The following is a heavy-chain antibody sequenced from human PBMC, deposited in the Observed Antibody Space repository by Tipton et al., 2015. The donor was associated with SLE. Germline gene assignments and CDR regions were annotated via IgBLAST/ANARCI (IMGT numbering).Heavy chain of an antibody. CDR1: GFTFSDYY. CDR3: ARDEDSSGWYVGGYFDY. V-gene: IGHV3-7*01. J-gene: IGHJ4*02. Sequence: QLVQSGGGLVKPGGSLRLSCAASGFTFSDYYMSWVRQAPGKGLEWVANIKQDGSEKYYVDSVKGRFTISRDNAKNSLYLQMNSLRAEDTAVYYCARDEDSSGWYVGGYFDYWGQGTLVTVSS. D-gene: IGHD6-19*01. CDR2: IKQDGSEK.